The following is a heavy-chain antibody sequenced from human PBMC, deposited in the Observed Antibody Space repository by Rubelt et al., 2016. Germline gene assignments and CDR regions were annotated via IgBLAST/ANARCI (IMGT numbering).Heavy chain of an antibody. CDR1: GFTFSSYA. J-gene: IGHJ6*02. CDR2: ISGGVGST. CDR3: AKESNHQQIESMDV. V-gene: IGHV3-23*01. Sequence: EVQLLESGGGLVQPGGSLRLSCAASGFTFSSYAMSWVGQAPGKGLEWVSSISGGVGSTYYADSVKGSFTISTDNSKNTLDLQMNSLRAEDTAVEYCAKESNHQQIESMDVWGQGTTVTVSS. D-gene: IGHD1-14*01.